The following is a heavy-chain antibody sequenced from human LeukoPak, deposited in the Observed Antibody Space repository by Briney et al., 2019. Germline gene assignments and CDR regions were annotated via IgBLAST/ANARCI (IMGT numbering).Heavy chain of an antibody. V-gene: IGHV1-2*04. D-gene: IGHD3-10*01. CDR3: ARGKYGSGSYYFDY. CDR1: GYTFTGYY. J-gene: IGHJ4*02. CDR2: INPNSGGT. Sequence: ASVEVSCKASGYTFTGYYMHWVRQAPGQGLEWMGWINPNSGGTNYAQKFQGWVTMTRDTSISTAYMELSRLRSDDTAVYYCARGKYGSGSYYFDYWGQGTLVTVSS.